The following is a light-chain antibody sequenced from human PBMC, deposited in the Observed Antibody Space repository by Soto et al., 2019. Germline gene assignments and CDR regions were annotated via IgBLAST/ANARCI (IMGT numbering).Light chain of an antibody. Sequence: QVTQSPSYQSASVRGRVTITCRARQAIRNDLGWYQQKPGKAPKLLIYAASTLQSGVPSRFSGSGFGTDFTLTISCLQPEDFATYYCLQDFNFFPFCQGTRLEIK. V-gene: IGKV1-6*01. CDR3: LQDFNFFP. CDR1: QAIRND. J-gene: IGKJ5*01. CDR2: AAS.